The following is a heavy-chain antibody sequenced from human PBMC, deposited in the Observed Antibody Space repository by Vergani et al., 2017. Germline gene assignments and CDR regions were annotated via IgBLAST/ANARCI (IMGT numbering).Heavy chain of an antibody. J-gene: IGHJ5*02. V-gene: IGHV3-11*01. CDR2: ISSSGSTI. CDR1: GFTFSNAW. Sequence: VQLVESGGGLVKPGGSLRLSCAASGFTFSNAWMSWIRQAPGKGLEWVSYISSSGSTIYYADSVKGRFTISRDNAKNSLYLQMNSLRAEDTAVYYCARVLSAKPNWFDPWGQGTLVTVSS. CDR3: ARVLSAKPNWFDP. D-gene: IGHD3-16*02.